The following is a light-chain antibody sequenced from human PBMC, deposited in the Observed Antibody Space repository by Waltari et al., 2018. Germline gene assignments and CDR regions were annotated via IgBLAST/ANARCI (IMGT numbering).Light chain of an antibody. V-gene: IGKV3-20*01. Sequence: EIVLTQSPDTLSLSPGERGTLSCRASQSVGRSLTWYQQKPGQAPRLLIYDASRRAPCLPDRFSCSGSGTDFSLTISRLEPEDFAVYYCQNYVRLPATFGQGTKVEIK. CDR1: QSVGRS. J-gene: IGKJ1*01. CDR3: QNYVRLPAT. CDR2: DAS.